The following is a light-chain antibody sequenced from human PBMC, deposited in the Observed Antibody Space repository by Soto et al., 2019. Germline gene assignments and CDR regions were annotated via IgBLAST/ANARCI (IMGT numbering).Light chain of an antibody. J-gene: IGKJ2*02. V-gene: IGKV1-5*03. CDR3: QQYSSCCT. Sequence: DIQMTQSPSTLSASVGDRVTMTCRASQSISSWLAWYQQKPGKAPKVLIHKTSSLESGVPSRFSGSGSGTEFTLTINSLQPDDFATYYCQQYSSCCTFGQGTQLEIK. CDR1: QSISSW. CDR2: KTS.